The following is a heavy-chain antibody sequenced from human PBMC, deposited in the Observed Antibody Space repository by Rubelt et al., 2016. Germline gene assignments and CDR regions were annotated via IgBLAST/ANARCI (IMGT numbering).Heavy chain of an antibody. CDR2: IYYSGST. CDR1: GGSISSYY. D-gene: IGHD2-21*02. J-gene: IGHJ4*02. V-gene: IGHV4-59*05. CDR3: KSDGPPGDY. Sequence: QVQLQESGPGLVKPSGTLSLTCTVSGGSISSYYWSWIRQPPGKGLEWIGSIYYSGSTYYTPSLKSRVTISVDTAKNQFSLKLSSVTAADTAVYYCKSDGPPGDYWGQGTLVTVSS.